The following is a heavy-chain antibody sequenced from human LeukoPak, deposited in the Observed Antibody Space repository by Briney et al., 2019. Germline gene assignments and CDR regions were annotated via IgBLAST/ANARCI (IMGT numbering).Heavy chain of an antibody. CDR2: IKQDGSEK. V-gene: IGHV3-7*01. Sequence: GGSLRLSCAASGFTFSSYWMSWVRQAPGKGLEWVANIKQDGSEKYYVDSVKGRFTISRDNAKNSLYLQMNSLRAEDTAVYYCARVSDSSGYYYVDAFDIWGQGTMVTVSS. CDR3: ARVSDSSGYYYVDAFDI. D-gene: IGHD3-22*01. CDR1: GFTFSSYW. J-gene: IGHJ3*02.